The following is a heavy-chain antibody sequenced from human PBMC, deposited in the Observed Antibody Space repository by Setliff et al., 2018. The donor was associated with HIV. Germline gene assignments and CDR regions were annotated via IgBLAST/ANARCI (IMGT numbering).Heavy chain of an antibody. V-gene: IGHV4-61*10. J-gene: IGHJ2*01. D-gene: IGHD1-1*01. CDR2: LYASGST. Sequence: SETLSLTCTVSGGSISSGNYYWSWIRQPAGKGLEWIGHLYASGSTNYDPSLKSRVTISVDTSKNQFSLKLTSVTAADTAVYYCARETNWNGSDLWGRGTLVTVSS. CDR3: ARETNWNGSDL. CDR1: GGSISSGNYY.